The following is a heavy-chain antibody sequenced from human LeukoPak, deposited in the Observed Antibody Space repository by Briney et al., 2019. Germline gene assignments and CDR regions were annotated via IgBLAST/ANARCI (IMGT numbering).Heavy chain of an antibody. V-gene: IGHV4-61*08. D-gene: IGHD1-26*01. Sequence: PPETLSLTCTVSGASVGSAGYHWSWIRXXXXXXXXXXXXXXYISNTNYNPSLKSRVTMSVDPSKNQFSLKLNSVTAADTAVYYCARTQSQSGSYRYYFGYWGQGTLVTVSS. CDR2: XXYISNT. J-gene: IGHJ4*02. CDR3: ARTQSQSGSYRYYFGY. CDR1: GASVGSAGYH.